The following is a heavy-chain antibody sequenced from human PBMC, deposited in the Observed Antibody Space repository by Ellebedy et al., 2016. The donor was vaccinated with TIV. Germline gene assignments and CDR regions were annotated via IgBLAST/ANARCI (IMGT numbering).Heavy chain of an antibody. CDR3: AMIVVVPAAIGDY. CDR2: INHSGST. Sequence: SETLSLTXTVSGYSISSGYYWGWIRQPPGKGLEWIGEINHSGSTNYNPSLKSRVTISVDTSKNQFSLKLSSVTAADTAVYYCAMIVVVPAAIGDYWGQGTLVTVSS. J-gene: IGHJ4*02. CDR1: GYSISSGYY. D-gene: IGHD2-2*01. V-gene: IGHV4-38-2*02.